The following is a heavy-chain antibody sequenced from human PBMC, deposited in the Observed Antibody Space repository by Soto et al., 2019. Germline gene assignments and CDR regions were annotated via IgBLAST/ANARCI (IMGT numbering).Heavy chain of an antibody. CDR2: INPHNGNT. CDR1: GYTFTTYG. Sequence: QVQLVQSGAEVKKPGASVKVSCKASGYTFTTYGITWVRQAPGQGLEWMGCINPHNGNTNYAQRLQGRVTMTTDTSTSTVYMELRSLISDDTAIYYCARSRQPLLYGVIGVDPWGQGTLVTVSS. CDR3: ARSRQPLLYGVIGVDP. D-gene: IGHD2-2*02. J-gene: IGHJ5*02. V-gene: IGHV1-18*04.